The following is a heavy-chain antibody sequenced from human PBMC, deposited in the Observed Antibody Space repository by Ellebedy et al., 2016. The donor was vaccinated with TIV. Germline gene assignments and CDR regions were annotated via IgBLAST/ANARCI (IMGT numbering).Heavy chain of an antibody. D-gene: IGHD3-16*01. CDR2: IYTTGIP. CDR1: GGSMSSSY. CDR3: ARDRFGDNFYYGLDV. Sequence: MPSETLSLTCTVPGGSMSSSYWNWLRQPAGKGLELIGRIYTTGIPDYNTSLKTRFTMSVNTSKKQFSLKLTSVTAADTAVYYCARDRFGDNFYYGLDVWGQGTTVTVSS. V-gene: IGHV4-4*07. J-gene: IGHJ6*02.